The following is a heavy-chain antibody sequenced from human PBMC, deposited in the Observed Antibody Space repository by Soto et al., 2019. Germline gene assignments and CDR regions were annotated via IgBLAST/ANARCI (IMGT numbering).Heavy chain of an antibody. V-gene: IGHV4-31*03. CDR3: ARGRVGLREPIDPFDG. CDR1: GGSIRSGGYY. J-gene: IGHJ3*01. D-gene: IGHD1-26*01. CDR2: IHYSGTT. Sequence: QVQLQDSGPGQVQPSQTLSLTCTVSGGSIRSGGYYWGWIRQHPVKGLEWIGYIHYSGTTNYTPSLRSRPTISVDTSTNTFSLTLASMTVADTASYYCARGRVGLREPIDPFDGWGTGTMVTVSP.